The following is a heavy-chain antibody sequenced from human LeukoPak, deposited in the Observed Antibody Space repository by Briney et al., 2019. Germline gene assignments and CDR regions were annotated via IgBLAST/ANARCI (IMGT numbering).Heavy chain of an antibody. J-gene: IGHJ4*02. CDR1: GGSFSGYY. D-gene: IGHD1-26*01. Sequence: PSETLSLTCAVYGGSFSGYYWSWIRRPPGKGLEWIGEINHSGSTNYNPSLKSRVTISVDTSKNQFSLKLSSVTAADTAVYYCARRGGSAPHYFDYWGQGTLVTVSS. CDR2: INHSGST. V-gene: IGHV4-34*01. CDR3: ARRGGSAPHYFDY.